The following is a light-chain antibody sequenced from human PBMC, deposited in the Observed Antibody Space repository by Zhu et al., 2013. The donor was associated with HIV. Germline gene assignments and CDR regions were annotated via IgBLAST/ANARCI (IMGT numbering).Light chain of an antibody. CDR1: NIENKN. J-gene: IGLJ1*01. CDR2: EDD. V-gene: IGLV3-21*03. Sequence: SYVLTQSPSVSVAPGKTARITCGGDNIENKNVHWYQRKAGQAPVLVVYEDDARPSGIPERFSGSNSGNTATLTISGVAGGDEADYFCQVWDSSSDHPCVFGTGTKVTVL. CDR3: QVWDSSSDHPCV.